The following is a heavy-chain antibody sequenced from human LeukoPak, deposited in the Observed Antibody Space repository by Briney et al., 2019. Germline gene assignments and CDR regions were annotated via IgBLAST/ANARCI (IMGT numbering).Heavy chain of an antibody. CDR3: ARTGMDTAMALDY. D-gene: IGHD5-18*01. V-gene: IGHV3-48*03. J-gene: IGHJ4*02. Sequence: GGSLRLSCAASGVTLSSYEMNCVRQAPGKGLWWGSYISSRGSTISYADSVKVRFTISRANAKNSLYLQLNSLRAEDTAVYYCARTGMDTAMALDYWGQGTLVTVSS. CDR1: GVTLSSYE. CDR2: ISSRGSTI.